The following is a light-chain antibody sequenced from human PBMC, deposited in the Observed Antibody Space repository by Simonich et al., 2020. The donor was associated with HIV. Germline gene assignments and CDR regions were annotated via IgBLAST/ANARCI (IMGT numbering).Light chain of an antibody. V-gene: IGLV1-44*01. J-gene: IGLJ2*01. CDR1: SSNIGRNT. CDR3: AAWDGSPNGPV. CDR2: RNN. Sequence: QSVLTQPPSASGTPGQRVTISCSGSSSNIGRNTVNWYQQLPGTAPKLPIYRNNQRPSGVPDRSSGAKSGTSASLAISGLQSEDEADYYCAAWDGSPNGPVFGGGTKLTVL.